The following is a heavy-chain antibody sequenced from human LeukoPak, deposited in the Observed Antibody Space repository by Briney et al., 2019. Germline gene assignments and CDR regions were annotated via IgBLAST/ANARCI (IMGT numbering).Heavy chain of an antibody. CDR2: ISSSSSYI. CDR1: GFTFSSYS. Sequence: KSGGSLRLSCAASGFTFSSYSMNWVRQAPGKGLEWVSSISSSSSYIYYADSVKGRFTISRDNAKNSLYLQMNSLRAEDTAVYYCARDMSISAAGTNPRFDPWGQGTLVTVSS. CDR3: ARDMSISAAGTNPRFDP. D-gene: IGHD6-13*01. V-gene: IGHV3-21*01. J-gene: IGHJ5*02.